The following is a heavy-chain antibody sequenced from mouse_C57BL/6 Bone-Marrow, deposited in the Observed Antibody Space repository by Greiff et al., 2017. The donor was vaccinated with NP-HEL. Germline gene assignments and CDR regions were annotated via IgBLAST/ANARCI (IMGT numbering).Heavy chain of an antibody. Sequence: VQLQQPGAELVMPGASVKLSCKASGYTFTSYWMHWVKQRPGQGLEWIGEIDPSDSYTNYNQKFKGKSTLTVDKSSSTAYMQLSSLTSEDSAVYYCAAGDSYVYYAMDYWGQGTSVTVSS. CDR1: GYTFTSYW. CDR3: AAGDSYVYYAMDY. D-gene: IGHD2-12*01. V-gene: IGHV1-69*01. CDR2: IDPSDSYT. J-gene: IGHJ4*01.